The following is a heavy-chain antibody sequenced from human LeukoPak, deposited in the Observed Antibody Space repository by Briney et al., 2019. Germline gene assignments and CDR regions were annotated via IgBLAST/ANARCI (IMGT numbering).Heavy chain of an antibody. CDR1: GFTFSSYA. Sequence: AGGSLRLSCAASGFTFSSYAMSWVCQAPGKGLEWVSAISGSGGSTYYADSVKGRFTISRDNSKNTLYLQMNSLGAEDTAVYYCAKDPWLTSEYFQHWGQGTLVTVSS. V-gene: IGHV3-23*01. CDR3: AKDPWLTSEYFQH. D-gene: IGHD6-19*01. J-gene: IGHJ1*01. CDR2: ISGSGGST.